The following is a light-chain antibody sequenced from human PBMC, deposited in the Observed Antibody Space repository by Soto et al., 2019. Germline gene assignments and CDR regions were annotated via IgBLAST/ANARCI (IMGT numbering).Light chain of an antibody. Sequence: DIQMTESPSTLSASLGDRVPITFQSSQSISSWLPWYQQKPGKAPMLLIYDASSLERGGPSRFGGSGSGTEFTITISSLQPDDFATYYCQQYNSYWTFGQGTKVDIK. CDR2: DAS. V-gene: IGKV1-5*01. J-gene: IGKJ1*01. CDR3: QQYNSYWT. CDR1: QSISSW.